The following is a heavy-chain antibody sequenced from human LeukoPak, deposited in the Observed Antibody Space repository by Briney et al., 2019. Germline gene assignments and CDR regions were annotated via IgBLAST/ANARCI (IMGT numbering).Heavy chain of an antibody. CDR2: IYSGGST. CDR1: GFTVSSNY. CDR3: ARDTPSSGFDY. V-gene: IGHV3-53*01. J-gene: IGHJ4*02. D-gene: IGHD3-10*01. Sequence: PGGSLRLSCAASGFTVSSNYMSWVRQAPGKGLEWVSVIYSGGSTYYADSVKGRFTISRDYSKNTVNLQMNSLRPEDTAVYYCARDTPSSGFDYWGQGTQVTVSS.